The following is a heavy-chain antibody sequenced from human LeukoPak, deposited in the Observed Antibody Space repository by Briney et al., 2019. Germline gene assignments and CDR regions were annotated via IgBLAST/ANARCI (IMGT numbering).Heavy chain of an antibody. CDR3: AKGIGDYDILTGPGN. CDR1: GFTFSSYG. CDR2: ISYDGSNK. V-gene: IGHV3-30*18. D-gene: IGHD3-9*01. J-gene: IGHJ4*02. Sequence: GGSLRPSCAASGFTFSSYGMHWVRQAPGKGLEWVAVISYDGSNKYYADSVKGRFTISRDNSKNTLYLQMNSLRAEDTAVYYCAKGIGDYDILTGPGNWGQGSLVTVSS.